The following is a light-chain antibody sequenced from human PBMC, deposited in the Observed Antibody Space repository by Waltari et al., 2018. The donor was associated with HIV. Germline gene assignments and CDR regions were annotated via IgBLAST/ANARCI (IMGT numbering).Light chain of an antibody. Sequence: SYELTQPPSASVSPGQTARISCSGDALPTHYAFWYQQRPGQAPVMVIYRDKERPSGIPDRFSGSSAGTTVTLTISGVQAEDEADYYCQSADSTGTYWVFGGGTKLTVL. CDR3: QSADSTGTYWV. J-gene: IGLJ3*02. V-gene: IGLV3-25*03. CDR2: RDK. CDR1: ALPTHY.